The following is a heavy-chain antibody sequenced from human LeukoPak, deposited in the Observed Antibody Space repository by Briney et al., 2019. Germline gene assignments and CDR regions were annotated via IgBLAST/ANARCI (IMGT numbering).Heavy chain of an antibody. J-gene: IGHJ4*02. CDR2: IYPGDSDT. D-gene: IGHD5-18*01. CDR3: ARHRGYSYGQYYFDY. V-gene: IGHV5-51*01. Sequence: GESLKISCKGSGYSFTSYWIGWVRQMPGKGLEWMGIIYPGDSDTRYSPSFQGQVTISADKSISTAYLQWSSLKASDTAMYCCARHRGYSYGQYYFDYWGQGTLVTVSS. CDR1: GYSFTSYW.